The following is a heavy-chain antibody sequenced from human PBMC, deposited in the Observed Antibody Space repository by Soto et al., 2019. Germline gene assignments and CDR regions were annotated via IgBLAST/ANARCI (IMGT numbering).Heavy chain of an antibody. CDR1: GASISSSY. V-gene: IGHV4-59*01. D-gene: IGHD3-22*01. J-gene: IGHJ3*02. Sequence: PSETLSLTCTVSGASISSSYWSWIRQSPGKGLEWSGYVYYSGSTNYNPSLKSRVTISVDTSKNQFSLKLSSVTAADTAVYYCARGYYDSSGQSNTFDIWGKGRMVT. CDR3: ARGYYDSSGQSNTFDI. CDR2: VYYSGST.